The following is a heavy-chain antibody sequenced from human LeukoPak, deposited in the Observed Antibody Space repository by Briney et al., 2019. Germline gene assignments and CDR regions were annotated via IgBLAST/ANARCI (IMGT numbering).Heavy chain of an antibody. V-gene: IGHV3-30*18. CDR3: AKGLLSNSQRGYFGC. CDR2: LSSDGSNK. Sequence: HPGGSLRLSCAASGFTFSNYGMHWVRQAPGKGLEWVAVLSSDGSNKYCADSVKGRFTISRDNSKNTLYLQMNSLRIEDTAVYYCAKGLLSNSQRGYFGCWGQGALVSVSS. J-gene: IGHJ4*02. CDR1: GFTFSNYG. D-gene: IGHD1-26*01.